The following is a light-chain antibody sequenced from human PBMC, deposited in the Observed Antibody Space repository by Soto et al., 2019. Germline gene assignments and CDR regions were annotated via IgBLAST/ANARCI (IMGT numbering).Light chain of an antibody. CDR2: EVS. CDR1: SSDVGGYDY. CDR3: SSYAGRDNFVV. J-gene: IGLJ2*01. V-gene: IGLV2-8*01. Sequence: QSALTQPPSASGSPGQSVTISCTGTSSDVGGYDYVSWYQQHPGKAPKLMIYEVSKRPSGVPDHFSGSKSGNTASLTVSGLQAEDEAVYFCSSYAGRDNFVVFGGGTKLTVL.